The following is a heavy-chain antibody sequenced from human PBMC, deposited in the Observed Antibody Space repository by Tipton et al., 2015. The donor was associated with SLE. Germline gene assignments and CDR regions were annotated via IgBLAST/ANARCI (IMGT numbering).Heavy chain of an antibody. Sequence: QLVQSGGGLIQSGGSLRLSCATSGFTFSSYALSWVRRAPGKGLEWVSSMGTNDRSIHYADSVKGRFTISRDNSKNTLYLQMNRLRVEDTAVYYCAGGTGAYFDHWGQGTLVTVSS. D-gene: IGHD3-16*01. V-gene: IGHV3-23*04. CDR2: MGTNDRSI. CDR3: AGGTGAYFDH. CDR1: GFTFSSYA. J-gene: IGHJ4*02.